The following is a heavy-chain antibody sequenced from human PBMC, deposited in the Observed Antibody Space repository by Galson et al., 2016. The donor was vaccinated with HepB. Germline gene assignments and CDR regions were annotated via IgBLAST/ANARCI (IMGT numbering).Heavy chain of an antibody. V-gene: IGHV3-30*04. J-gene: IGHJ4*02. D-gene: IGHD5-12*01. CDR3: ASVGRYSGYDFDN. CDR1: GFIFSRSA. CDR2: IAYDGTNK. Sequence: SLRLSCAASGFIFSRSAMHWVRQTPGQGLEWVAVIAYDGTNKYYAHSVKGRFTISRDNSKNTRYLQLNSLRGEDTAMYYCASVGRYSGYDFDNWGQGTLVTVSS.